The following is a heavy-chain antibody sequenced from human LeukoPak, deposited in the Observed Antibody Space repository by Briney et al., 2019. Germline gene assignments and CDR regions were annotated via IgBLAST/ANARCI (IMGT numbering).Heavy chain of an antibody. V-gene: IGHV3-21*01. J-gene: IGHJ6*03. Sequence: GGSLRLSCAASGFTFSSYSMNWVRQAPGKGLEWVSSISSSSSSYIYYADSVKGRFTISRDNAKNSLYLQMNSLRAEDTAVYYCARDHPHSSGWYAVYYYYYMDVWGKGTTVTVSS. CDR2: ISSSSSSYI. D-gene: IGHD6-19*01. CDR1: GFTFSSYS. CDR3: ARDHPHSSGWYAVYYYYYMDV.